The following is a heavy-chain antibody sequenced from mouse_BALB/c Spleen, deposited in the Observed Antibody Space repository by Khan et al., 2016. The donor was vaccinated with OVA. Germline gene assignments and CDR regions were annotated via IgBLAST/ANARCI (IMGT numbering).Heavy chain of an antibody. CDR3: ASHLTGSFAY. Sequence: EVELVESGGDLVKPGGSLRLSCAASGFTFSTYGMSWVRQFPDKRLEWVATINSDGHYTYYPDTVKGRFTISRNNAENTLYLQMSSLKSEDTAIYYCASHLTGSFAYWGQGTLVTVST. J-gene: IGHJ3*01. D-gene: IGHD4-1*01. CDR2: INSDGHYT. CDR1: GFTFSTYG. V-gene: IGHV5-6*01.